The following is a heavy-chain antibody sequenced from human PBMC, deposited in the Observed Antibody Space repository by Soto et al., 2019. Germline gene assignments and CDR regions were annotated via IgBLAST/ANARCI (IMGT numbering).Heavy chain of an antibody. CDR3: ARRDIVVVVAAHHDACYI. CDR1: GGSISSSSYY. D-gene: IGHD2-15*01. Sequence: QLQLQESGPGLVKPAETLSLTCTVSGGSISSSSYYWGWIRQPPGKGLEWIGSIYYSGSTYYHPSLKSRVTISVDTAKNQFSQKLSYVTAADTAVYYCARRDIVVVVAAHHDACYIWGQGTMVTVSS. CDR2: IYYSGST. J-gene: IGHJ3*02. V-gene: IGHV4-39*01.